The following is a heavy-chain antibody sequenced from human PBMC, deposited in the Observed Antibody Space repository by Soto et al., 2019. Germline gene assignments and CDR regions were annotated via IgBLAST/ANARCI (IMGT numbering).Heavy chain of an antibody. CDR1: GFTFSNFV. CDR3: AKRIAVAGIYYYGMDL. D-gene: IGHD6-19*01. Sequence: QVQLVEFGGGVVQPGRSLRLSCAASGFTFSNFVMHWVRQAPGKGLEWVAIISYDGSNKYYADSVKGRFTISRDTSKTTLYLKMSSLRPEDTAIYYCAKRIAVAGIYYYGMDLWGQGTTVTVSS. V-gene: IGHV3-30*18. CDR2: ISYDGSNK. J-gene: IGHJ6*02.